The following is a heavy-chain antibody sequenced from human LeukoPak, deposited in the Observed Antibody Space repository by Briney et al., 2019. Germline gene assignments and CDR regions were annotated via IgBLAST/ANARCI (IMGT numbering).Heavy chain of an antibody. D-gene: IGHD1-26*01. J-gene: IGHJ4*02. CDR2: IYYSGST. V-gene: IGHV4-59*08. CDR1: GGSISSYY. Sequence: PSETLSLTCTVSGGSISSYYWSWIRQPPGKGLEWIGYIYYSGSTNYNPSLKSRVTISVDTSKNQFSLKLSSVTAADTAVYYCSRNSVGDTTGYYFDYWGQGTLVTVSS. CDR3: SRNSVGDTTGYYFDY.